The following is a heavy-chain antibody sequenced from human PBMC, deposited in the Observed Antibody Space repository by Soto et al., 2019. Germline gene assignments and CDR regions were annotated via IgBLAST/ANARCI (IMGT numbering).Heavy chain of an antibody. V-gene: IGHV1-18*01. D-gene: IGHD1-1*01. CDR2: ISAHNGNT. CDR3: ARGRYGDH. Sequence: QVHLVQSGAEVKKPRASVKVSCKGSGYIFTTYGITWVRQAPGQGLEWMGWISAHNGNTNYAQKLKGRVTVTRDTSTSTAYMELRNLRSYDTAVYYCARGRYGDHWGQGSVVTVSS. J-gene: IGHJ4*02. CDR1: GYIFTTYG.